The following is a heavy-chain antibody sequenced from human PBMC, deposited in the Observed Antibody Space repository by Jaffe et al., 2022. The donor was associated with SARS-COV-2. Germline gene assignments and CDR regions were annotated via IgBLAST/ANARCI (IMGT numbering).Heavy chain of an antibody. J-gene: IGHJ4*02. D-gene: IGHD6-13*01. CDR3: ARDYSSSWYAETFDY. V-gene: IGHV1-3*01. CDR1: GYTFTSYA. Sequence: QVQLVQSGAEVKKPGASVKVSCKASGYTFTSYAMHWVRQAPGQRLEWMGWINAGNGNTKYSQKFQGRVTITRDTSASTAYMELSSLRSEDTAVYYCARDYSSSWYAETFDYWGQGTLVTVSS. CDR2: INAGNGNT.